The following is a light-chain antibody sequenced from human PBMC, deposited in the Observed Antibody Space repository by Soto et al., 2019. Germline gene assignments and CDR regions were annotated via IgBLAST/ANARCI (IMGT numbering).Light chain of an antibody. CDR3: KQYGSTPQT. Sequence: EIVLTQSPGTLSLSPGERATLSCSGSHSGTSNFLALYQQKPCQAARLLIYGPSTRATGIPDRFSGSGSGTDFTLTISRLEPEDFAVYHCKQYGSTPQTFGQGTKVYIK. J-gene: IGKJ1*01. CDR1: HSGTSNF. CDR2: GPS. V-gene: IGKV3-20*01.